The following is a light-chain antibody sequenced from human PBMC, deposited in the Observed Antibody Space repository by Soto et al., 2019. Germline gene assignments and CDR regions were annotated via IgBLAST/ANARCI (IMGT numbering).Light chain of an antibody. J-gene: IGKJ4*01. Sequence: DIQMTQSPATLSASVGDRVTITCRASQSVRSWLAWYQQHTGTAPKLLIFDASRLESGVPSRFRGRASGTEFTLPLSRLQTDDFETYYCQQYDNYPLTFGGGTKVDIK. CDR1: QSVRSW. V-gene: IGKV1-5*01. CDR2: DAS. CDR3: QQYDNYPLT.